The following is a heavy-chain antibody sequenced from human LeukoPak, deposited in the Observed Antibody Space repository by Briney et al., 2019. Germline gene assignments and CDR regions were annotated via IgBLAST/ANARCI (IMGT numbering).Heavy chain of an antibody. V-gene: IGHV4-34*01. CDR2: INHSGST. J-gene: IGHJ4*02. D-gene: IGHD6-13*01. Sequence: SETLSLTCAVYGGSFSGYYWSWIRQPPGKGLEWIGEINHSGSTNYNPSLKSRVTISVDTSKNQFSLKLSSVTAADTAVYYCARGDLAAGKSPKGPFDYWGQGTLVTVSS. CDR1: GGSFSGYY. CDR3: ARGDLAAGKSPKGPFDY.